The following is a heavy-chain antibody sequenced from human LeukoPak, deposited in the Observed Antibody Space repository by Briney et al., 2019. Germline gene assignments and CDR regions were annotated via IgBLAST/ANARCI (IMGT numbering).Heavy chain of an antibody. CDR1: GYTFTSYA. CDR2: INTYNGNT. V-gene: IGHV1-18*01. J-gene: IGHJ4*02. Sequence: ASVKVSCKASGYTFTSYAINWVRQAPGQGFEWMGWINTYNGNTNYAQKLQGRVTMTADISTSTAYLELRSLRSDDTAVYHCARGGSRMVTYGSLDYWGQGSLVTVSS. CDR3: ARGGSRMVTYGSLDY. D-gene: IGHD2-15*01.